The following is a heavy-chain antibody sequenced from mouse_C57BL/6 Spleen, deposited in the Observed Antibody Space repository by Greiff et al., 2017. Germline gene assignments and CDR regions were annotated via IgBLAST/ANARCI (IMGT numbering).Heavy chain of an antibody. V-gene: IGHV1-20*01. J-gene: IGHJ3*01. Sequence: VQLKGSGPELVKPGDSVKISCKASGYSFTGYFMNWVMQSHGKSLEWIGRINPYNGDTFYNQKFKGKATLTVDKSSSTAHMDLRSLTSEDSAVYYCARGASYYSNYEAYWGQGTLVTVSA. D-gene: IGHD2-5*01. CDR1: GYSFTGYF. CDR3: ARGASYYSNYEAY. CDR2: INPYNGDT.